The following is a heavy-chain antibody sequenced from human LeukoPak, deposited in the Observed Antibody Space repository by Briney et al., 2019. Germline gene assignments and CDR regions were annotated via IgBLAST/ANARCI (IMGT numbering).Heavy chain of an antibody. Sequence: PSETLSLTCTVSGGSISSSSYYWGWIRQPPGKGLEWIGSIYYSGSTHYNPSLKSRVTISVDTSKNQFSLKLSSVTAADTAVYYCARQSYVRDSSSWYDWFDPWGQGTLVTVSS. CDR3: ARQSYVRDSSSWYDWFDP. CDR1: GGSISSSSYY. CDR2: IYYSGST. V-gene: IGHV4-39*01. J-gene: IGHJ5*02. D-gene: IGHD6-13*01.